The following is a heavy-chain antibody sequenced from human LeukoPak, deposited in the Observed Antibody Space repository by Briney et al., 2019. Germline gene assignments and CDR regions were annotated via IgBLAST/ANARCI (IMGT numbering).Heavy chain of an antibody. Sequence: PSETLSLTCTVSSGSMSRSSYYWGWIRQPPGKGLECIGSIYYSGSTYYNPSLKSRITISVDTSKNQFSLKLNSVAAADTAVYYCARTTDRGYWDYWGQGTLVTVSS. J-gene: IGHJ4*02. CDR1: SGSMSRSSYY. D-gene: IGHD1-1*01. CDR2: IYYSGST. CDR3: ARTTDRGYWDY. V-gene: IGHV4-39*01.